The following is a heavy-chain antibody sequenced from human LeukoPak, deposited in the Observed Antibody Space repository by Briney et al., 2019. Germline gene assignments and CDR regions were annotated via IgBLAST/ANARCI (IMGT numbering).Heavy chain of an antibody. D-gene: IGHD2-15*01. CDR3: ARSKGNSCSGAGCPSRLFDY. CDR2: INPSGGST. J-gene: IGHJ4*02. Sequence: GASVKVSCKASGYTFTSYYMHWVRQAPGQGLEWMGIINPSGGSTSYAQKFQGRVTMTRDTSTSTVYMELSSLRSEDAAVYYCARSKGNSCSGAGCPSRLFDYWGQGPLVTVSS. CDR1: GYTFTSYY. V-gene: IGHV1-46*01.